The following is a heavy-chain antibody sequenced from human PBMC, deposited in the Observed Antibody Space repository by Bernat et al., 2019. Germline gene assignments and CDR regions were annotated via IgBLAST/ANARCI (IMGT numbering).Heavy chain of an antibody. D-gene: IGHD1-26*01. V-gene: IGHV5-51*01. CDR3: ARLREQYGFSYYFHY. J-gene: IGHJ4*02. CDR2: IYPGDSDT. Sequence: EVQLVQSGAEVKKPGESLKISCKGSGYSFTSYWIGWVRQMPGKGLEWMGIIYPGDSDTRYSPSFQGQVTISADKSISTAYLQWSSLKASDTAMYYCARLREQYGFSYYFHYWGQGTLVTVSS. CDR1: GYSFTSYW.